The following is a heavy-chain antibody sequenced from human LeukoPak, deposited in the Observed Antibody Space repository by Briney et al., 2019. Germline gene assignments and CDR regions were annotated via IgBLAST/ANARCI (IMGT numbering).Heavy chain of an antibody. D-gene: IGHD3-16*01. CDR3: VRYFYDSYTSSFRFDS. CDR1: EFTFSSYW. Sequence: GGSLRLSCAASEFTFSSYWMNWVRQAPGKGLEWVANMNHDGSEKYHIDSVKGRFTISRDNAKNSLYLQMNSLRVEDTAIYYCVRYFYDSYTSSFRFDSWGQGTLVTVSS. V-gene: IGHV3-7*01. CDR2: MNHDGSEK. J-gene: IGHJ5*01.